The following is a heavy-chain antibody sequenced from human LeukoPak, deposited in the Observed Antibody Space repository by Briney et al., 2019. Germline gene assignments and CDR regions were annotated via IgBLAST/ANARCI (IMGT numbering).Heavy chain of an antibody. V-gene: IGHV3-7*04. CDR1: GFTFSSYW. D-gene: IGHD3-9*01. Sequence: GGSLRLSCAASGFTFSSYWMSWVRQAPGKGLEWVAKIIQDGSEKYYVDSVKGRFTISRDNAKNSLYLQMNSLRAEDTAVYYCAREYFDWLFALDYWGQGTLVTVSS. CDR2: IIQDGSEK. CDR3: AREYFDWLFALDY. J-gene: IGHJ4*02.